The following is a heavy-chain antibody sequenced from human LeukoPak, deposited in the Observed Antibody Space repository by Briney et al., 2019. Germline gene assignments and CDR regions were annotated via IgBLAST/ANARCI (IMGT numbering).Heavy chain of an antibody. CDR3: AKDLLQLVGSTNPYYFDY. J-gene: IGHJ4*02. D-gene: IGHD1-26*01. CDR2: ISGSGGGT. V-gene: IGHV3-23*01. Sequence: GGSLRLSCAASGFTFNNYAMTWVRQAPGKGLEWVSGISGSGGGTYYADSVKGRFTISRDNSKNTLYLQMNSLRAEDTAVYHCAKDLLQLVGSTNPYYFDYWGQGTLVTVSS. CDR1: GFTFNNYA.